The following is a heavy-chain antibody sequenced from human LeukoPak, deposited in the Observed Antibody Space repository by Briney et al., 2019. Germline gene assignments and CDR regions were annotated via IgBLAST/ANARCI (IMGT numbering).Heavy chain of an antibody. CDR2: IKQDGTEK. J-gene: IGHJ4*02. Sequence: GGSLRLSCAASGFTFSSYWMSWVRRAPGKGLEWVANIKQDGTEKYYVDSVKGRFTISRDNAKNSLFLQMSSLRAEDTAVYYCARGDGLGTTNGGYYFAYWGQGTLVTVSS. D-gene: IGHD1-7*01. CDR3: ARGDGLGTTNGGYYFAY. V-gene: IGHV3-7*01. CDR1: GFTFSSYW.